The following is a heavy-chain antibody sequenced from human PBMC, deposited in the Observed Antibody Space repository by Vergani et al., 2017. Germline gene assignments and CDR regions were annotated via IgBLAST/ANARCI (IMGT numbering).Heavy chain of an antibody. Sequence: QVQLVQSGTEVKKPGASVKVSCEASGYTFTGHYLHWVRQAPGQGLEWMGIINPSGGHTNYAQKFQGRVTMTRDTSTSTVYMELSSLRSEDTAIYYCARGDYGILTGYRYWGQGTLVTVSA. J-gene: IGHJ4*02. CDR1: GYTFTGHY. V-gene: IGHV1-46*03. CDR2: INPSGGHT. CDR3: ARGDYGILTGYRY. D-gene: IGHD3-9*01.